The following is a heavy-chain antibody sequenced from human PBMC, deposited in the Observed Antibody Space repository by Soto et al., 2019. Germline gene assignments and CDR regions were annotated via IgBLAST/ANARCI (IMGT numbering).Heavy chain of an antibody. CDR2: ITHSGRT. CDR1: GGSFSGYY. V-gene: IGHV4-34*01. J-gene: IGHJ4*02. Sequence: QVQLQQRGAGLLKPSETLSLTCAVYGGSFSGYYCSWIRQPPGKGLEWIGEITHSGRTNYTPSLKSRVTISVDTSKNQFSLKLSSVTAADTAVYYCARGDFWSGCAPFDYWGQGTLVTVSS. CDR3: ARGDFWSGCAPFDY. D-gene: IGHD3-3*01.